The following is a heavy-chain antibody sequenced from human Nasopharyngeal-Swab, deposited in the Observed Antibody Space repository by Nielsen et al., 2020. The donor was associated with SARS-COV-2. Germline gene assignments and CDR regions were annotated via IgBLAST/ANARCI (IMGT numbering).Heavy chain of an antibody. CDR1: GYTFTSYA. D-gene: IGHD2-8*01. CDR2: INAGNGNT. Sequence: ASVKVSCKASGYTFTSYAMHWVRQAPGQRLEWMGWINAGNGNTKYSQKFQGRVTITRDTSESTAYMELSSLRSEDTAVYYCARTDIVLMVYAPLMDVWGQGTTVTVSS. J-gene: IGHJ6*02. CDR3: ARTDIVLMVYAPLMDV. V-gene: IGHV1-3*01.